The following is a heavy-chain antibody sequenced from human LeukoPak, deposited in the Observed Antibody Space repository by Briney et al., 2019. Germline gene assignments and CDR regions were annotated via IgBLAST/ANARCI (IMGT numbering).Heavy chain of an antibody. D-gene: IGHD2-15*01. J-gene: IGHJ6*02. CDR1: GYRFINYW. CDR3: ARDGLGYCSGGSCFGGGDYYYGMDV. Sequence: GASLQICCQGSGYRFINYWIGGVRAVPGKGLEWTGIIYPGDSDTRYSPSFQVQVTITADKSISTAYLQWSSLKASDTAIYYCARDGLGYCSGGSCFGGGDYYYGMDVWGQGTTVTVSS. V-gene: IGHV5-51*01. CDR2: IYPGDSDT.